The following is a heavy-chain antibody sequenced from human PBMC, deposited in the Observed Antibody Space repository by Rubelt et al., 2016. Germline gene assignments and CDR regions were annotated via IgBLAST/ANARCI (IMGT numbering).Heavy chain of an antibody. CDR2: IIPIFGTA. V-gene: IGHV1-69*06. CDR3: ARDRGRGDYGMDV. D-gene: IGHD2-15*01. CDR1: GYTFTSYY. Sequence: QVQLVQSGAEVKKPGASVKVSCKASGYTFTSYYMHWVRQAPGQGLEWMGGIIPIFGTANYAQKFQGRVTITADKSTSPAYMGLSSLRSEDTAVYYCARDRGRGDYGMDVWGQGTTVTVSS. J-gene: IGHJ6*02.